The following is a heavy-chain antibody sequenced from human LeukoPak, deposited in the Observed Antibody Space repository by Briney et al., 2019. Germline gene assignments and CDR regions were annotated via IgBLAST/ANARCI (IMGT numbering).Heavy chain of an antibody. V-gene: IGHV4-31*03. J-gene: IGHJ4*02. Sequence: PSQTLSLTCTVSGGSISSGGYYWSWIRQQPGKGLEWIGYIYYSGSTYYNPSLKGRVTISVYTSKNQFSLQLSSVTAADTAVYYFARDKVVFDYWGQGTLVTVSS. CDR1: GGSISSGGYY. CDR2: IYYSGST. CDR3: ARDKVVFDY.